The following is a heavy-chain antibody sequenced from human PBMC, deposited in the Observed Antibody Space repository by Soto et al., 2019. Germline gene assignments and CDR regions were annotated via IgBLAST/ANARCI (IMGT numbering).Heavy chain of an antibody. J-gene: IGHJ4*02. CDR3: ARDQRLRWDRRPFDY. CDR2: ISAYSGNT. CDR1: GYTFTSYG. V-gene: IGHV1-18*01. D-gene: IGHD4-17*01. Sequence: GASVKVSCKASGYTFTSYGISWVRQAPGQGLEWMGWISAYSGNTNYAQKLQGRVTMTTDTSTSTAYMELRSLRSDDTAVYYCARDQRLRWDRRPFDYWGQGTLVTVSS.